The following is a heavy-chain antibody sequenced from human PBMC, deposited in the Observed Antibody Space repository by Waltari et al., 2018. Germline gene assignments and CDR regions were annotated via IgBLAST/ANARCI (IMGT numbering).Heavy chain of an antibody. CDR2: FAGNEGSDADTP. J-gene: IGHJ6*02. CDR3: ARFLWRVSYGLDV. Sequence: EVKLLESGGNLVQPGGSLTLSCAASGFTFRSYAMGWVRQAPGKGLEWVSAFAGNEGSDADTPYYTDSVFGRFTVSRDNSKNTLYLQMNNLRSEDTAIYYCARFLWRVSYGLDVWGQGAAVTVSS. D-gene: IGHD3-16*01. CDR1: GFTFRSYA. V-gene: IGHV3-23*01.